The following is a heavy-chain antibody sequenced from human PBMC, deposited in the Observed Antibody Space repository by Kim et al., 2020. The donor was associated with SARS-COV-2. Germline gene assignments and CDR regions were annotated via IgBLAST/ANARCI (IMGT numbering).Heavy chain of an antibody. CDR2: ISGSGGST. CDR1: GFTFSSYA. V-gene: IGHV3-23*01. CDR3: AKVVLLWFGEYWYYFDY. J-gene: IGHJ4*02. Sequence: GGSLRLSCAASGFTFSSYAMSWVRQAPGKGLEWVSAISGSGGSTYYADSVKGRFTISRDNSKNTLYLQMNSLRAEDTAVYYCAKVVLLWFGEYWYYFDYWGQGTLVTVSS. D-gene: IGHD3-10*01.